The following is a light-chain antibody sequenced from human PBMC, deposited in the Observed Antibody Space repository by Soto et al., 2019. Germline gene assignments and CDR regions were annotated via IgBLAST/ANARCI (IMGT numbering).Light chain of an antibody. CDR1: QSISNSY. Sequence: EIVLTQSPGTLSLSPGQRATLSCRASQSISNSYLAWYQHKPGQPPRILIHGASTMATGIPDRFSGSQSGPDFPLTIIRLEPEDSAVFYCQHYGASPYTFGLGTKREIK. CDR3: QHYGASPYT. CDR2: GAS. V-gene: IGKV3-20*01. J-gene: IGKJ2*01.